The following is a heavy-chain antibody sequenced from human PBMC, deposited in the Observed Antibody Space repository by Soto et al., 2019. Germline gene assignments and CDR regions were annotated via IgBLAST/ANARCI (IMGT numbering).Heavy chain of an antibody. CDR3: ASLGGIAAAGTKNGMDV. CDR2: ISYDGSNK. Sequence: QVQLVESGGGVVKPGRSLRLSCAASGFTFSSYAMHWVRQAPGKGLEWVAVISYDGSNKYYADSVKGRFTISRDNSKNTLYLQMNSLRAEDTAVYYCASLGGIAAAGTKNGMDVWGQGTTVTVSS. V-gene: IGHV3-30-3*01. J-gene: IGHJ6*02. D-gene: IGHD6-13*01. CDR1: GFTFSSYA.